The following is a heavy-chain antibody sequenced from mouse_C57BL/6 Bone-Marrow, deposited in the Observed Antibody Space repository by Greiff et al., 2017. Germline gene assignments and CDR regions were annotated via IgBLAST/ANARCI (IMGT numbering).Heavy chain of an antibody. CDR3: AREYGNYTGEY. J-gene: IGHJ2*01. Sequence: QVQLQQPGAELVKPGASVTLSSKASGYTFTSYWMHWVKQRPGRGLEWLGRIDPNSGGTKYNEKFKSKATLTVDKPSSTAYMQLKSLTSEDSAVYYCAREYGNYTGEYWGQGTTLTVSS. V-gene: IGHV1-62-3*01. D-gene: IGHD2-10*02. CDR1: GYTFTSYW. CDR2: IDPNSGGT.